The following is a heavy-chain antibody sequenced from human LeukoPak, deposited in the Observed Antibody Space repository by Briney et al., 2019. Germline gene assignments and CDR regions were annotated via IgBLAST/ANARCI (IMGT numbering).Heavy chain of an antibody. CDR2: ISGSGSST. J-gene: IGHJ4*02. D-gene: IGHD2/OR15-2a*01. V-gene: IGHV3-23*01. CDR1: GFTFSNCA. CDR3: AKSCNSGNCYYNY. Sequence: GGSLRLSCAASGFTFSNCAMSWVRQAPEKGLEWVSGISGSGSSTYYADSVKGRYTISRDNSENTLSLQMNSVRASATAIYYCAKSCNSGNCYYNYWGQGTLVTVSS.